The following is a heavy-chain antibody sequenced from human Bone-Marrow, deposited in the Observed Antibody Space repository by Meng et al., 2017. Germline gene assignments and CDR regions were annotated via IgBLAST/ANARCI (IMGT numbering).Heavy chain of an antibody. CDR3: ARDYMTTDYYYYGMDV. Sequence: GESLKISCAASGFTFSSYWMHWVRQAPGKGLVWVSRINSDGSSTSYADSVKGRFTISRDNAKNTLYLQMNSLRAEDTAVYYCARDYMTTDYYYYGMDVWGQGTTVTSP. D-gene: IGHD4-11*01. CDR2: INSDGSST. CDR1: GFTFSSYW. J-gene: IGHJ6*02. V-gene: IGHV3-74*01.